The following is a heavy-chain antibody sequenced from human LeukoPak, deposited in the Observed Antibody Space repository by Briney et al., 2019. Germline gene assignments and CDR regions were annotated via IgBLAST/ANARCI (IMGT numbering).Heavy chain of an antibody. CDR2: IYPGDSDT. CDR3: ARRAEIHDAFDI. V-gene: IGHV5-51*01. J-gene: IGHJ3*02. D-gene: IGHD1-14*01. Sequence: EALKAFCKGSGYSFTSYWMGWARQMPGKGLEWMGIIYPGDSDTRYSPSFQGQVTISADKSISTAYLQWSSLKASDTAMYYCARRAEIHDAFDIWGQGTMVTVSS. CDR1: GYSFTSYW.